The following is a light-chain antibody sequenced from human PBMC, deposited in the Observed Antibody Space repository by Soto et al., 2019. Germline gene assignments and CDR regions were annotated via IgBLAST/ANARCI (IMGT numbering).Light chain of an antibody. V-gene: IGKV1-39*01. CDR2: AAS. CDR1: QSISSY. Sequence: DIQMTQSPSSLSASVGDRVTITCQASQSISSYLNWYQQKPGKAPNLLIYAASSLQSGVPSRFSGSGSGTDFTLTISSLQPEDFATYYCQQSYNTLWTFGQGTKVEI. J-gene: IGKJ1*01. CDR3: QQSYNTLWT.